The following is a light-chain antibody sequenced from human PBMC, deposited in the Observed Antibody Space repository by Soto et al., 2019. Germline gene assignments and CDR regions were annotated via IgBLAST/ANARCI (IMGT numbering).Light chain of an antibody. CDR2: DVS. V-gene: IGLV2-14*03. J-gene: IGLJ2*01. Sequence: QSVLTQPASLSGSPGQSITISCTGTSIDIGSYNYVSWYQQHPGKAPKLMIFDVSYRPSGISDRFSGSKSGNTASLTISGLQPEDEADYYCSSYGASITLFGGGT. CDR1: SIDIGSYNY. CDR3: SSYGASITL.